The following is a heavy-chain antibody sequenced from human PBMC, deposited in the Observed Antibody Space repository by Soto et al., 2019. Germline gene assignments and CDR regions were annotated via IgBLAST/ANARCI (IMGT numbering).Heavy chain of an antibody. Sequence: QVQLVQSGAEVKKPGSSVKVSCKASGGTFSSYAISWVRQAPGQGLEWMGGIIPIFGTANYAPKFQGRVTITADESTSTAYMELSSLRSEDTAVYYCARWGDGYSYGPYYFDYWGQGTLVTVSP. D-gene: IGHD5-18*01. CDR3: ARWGDGYSYGPYYFDY. V-gene: IGHV1-69*12. CDR1: GGTFSSYA. CDR2: IIPIFGTA. J-gene: IGHJ4*02.